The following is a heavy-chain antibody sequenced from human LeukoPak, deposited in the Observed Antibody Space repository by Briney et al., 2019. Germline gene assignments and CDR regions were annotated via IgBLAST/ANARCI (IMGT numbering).Heavy chain of an antibody. CDR2: INAGNGNT. D-gene: IGHD3-10*01. J-gene: IGHJ5*02. V-gene: IGHV1-3*01. CDR3: ARDWEDGSGANWFDP. Sequence: ASVKVSCKASGYTFTSYAMHWVRQAPGQRLEWMGWINAGNGNTKYSQKFQGRVTITRDTSASTAYMELSSLRSEDTAVYYCARDWEDGSGANWFDPWGQGTLVTVSS. CDR1: GYTFTSYA.